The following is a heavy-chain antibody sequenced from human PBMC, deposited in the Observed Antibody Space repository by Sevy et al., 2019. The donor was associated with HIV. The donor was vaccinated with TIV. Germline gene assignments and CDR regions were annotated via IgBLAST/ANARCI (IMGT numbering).Heavy chain of an antibody. Sequence: KQSQTLSLTCTVSGGSISSYYWSWIRQPPGKGLEWIGYIYYSGSTNYNPSLKSRVTISVDTSKNQFSLKLSSVTAADTAVYYCARNSGYDFFGSGRERTYYFDYWGQGTLVTVSS. CDR2: IYYSGST. CDR3: ARNSGYDFFGSGRERTYYFDY. V-gene: IGHV4-59*01. D-gene: IGHD5-12*01. CDR1: GGSISSYY. J-gene: IGHJ4*02.